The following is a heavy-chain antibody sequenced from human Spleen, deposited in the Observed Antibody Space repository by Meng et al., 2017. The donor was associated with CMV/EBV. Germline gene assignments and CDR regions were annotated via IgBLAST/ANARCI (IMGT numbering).Heavy chain of an antibody. D-gene: IGHD5-18*01. CDR3: AKDIEGTAMVTDY. CDR1: GFNFSRYD. J-gene: IGHJ4*02. CDR2: IGTAGDT. Sequence: GESLKISCAASGFNFSRYDMHWVRQGTGKGLEWVSGIGTAGDTYYPDSVKGRFTISRDNAKNSLYLQMNSLRAEDTALYYCAKDIEGTAMVTDYWGQGTLVTVSS. V-gene: IGHV3-13*01.